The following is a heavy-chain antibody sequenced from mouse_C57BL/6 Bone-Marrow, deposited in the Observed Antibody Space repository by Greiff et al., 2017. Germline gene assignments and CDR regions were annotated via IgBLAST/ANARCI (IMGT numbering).Heavy chain of an antibody. CDR2: IDPEDGET. D-gene: IGHD1-1*01. V-gene: IGHV14-2*01. CDR3: AQCSCYYGSPAWCAY. J-gene: IGHJ3*01. CDR1: GFNIKDYY. Sequence: VQLQQSGAELVKPGASVKLSCTASGFNIKDYYMHWVKQRTEQGLEWIGRIDPEDGETKYAPKFPGKATITADTSSNTAYLQLSSLTSEDTAVYSGAQCSCYYGSPAWCAYWGQGTLVTVSA.